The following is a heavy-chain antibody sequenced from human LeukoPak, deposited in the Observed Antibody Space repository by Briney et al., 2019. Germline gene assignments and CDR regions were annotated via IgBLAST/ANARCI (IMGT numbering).Heavy chain of an antibody. CDR2: IYTSGST. D-gene: IGHD3-16*02. V-gene: IGHV4-4*07. Sequence: SETLSLTCTVSGGSISSYYWSWIRQPAGKGLEWIGRIYTSGSTNYNPSLKSRVTMSVDTSKNQFSLRLSSVTAADTAVYYCARDPISYAFGGVIDDYWGQGTLVTVSS. CDR3: ARDPISYAFGGVIDDY. CDR1: GGSISSYY. J-gene: IGHJ4*02.